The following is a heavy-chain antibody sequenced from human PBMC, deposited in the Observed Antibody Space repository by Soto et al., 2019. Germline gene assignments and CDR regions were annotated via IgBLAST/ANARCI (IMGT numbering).Heavy chain of an antibody. CDR1: GGTFSSYA. V-gene: IGHV1-69*13. Sequence: GASVKVSCKASGGTFSSYAISWVRQAPGQGLEWMGGIIPIFGTANYAQKFQGRVTITADESTSTAYMELSSLRSEDTAVYYCARVVRSPRRGREYFQHWGQGTLVTVSS. CDR3: ARVVRSPRRGREYFQH. D-gene: IGHD3-16*02. J-gene: IGHJ1*01. CDR2: IIPIFGTA.